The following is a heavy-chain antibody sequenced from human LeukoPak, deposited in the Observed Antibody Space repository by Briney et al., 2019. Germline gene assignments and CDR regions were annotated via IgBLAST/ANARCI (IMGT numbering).Heavy chain of an antibody. D-gene: IGHD6-19*01. V-gene: IGHV3-33*08. CDR2: IWEDGNNK. CDR3: ARDRGYNTGWYNWFDP. J-gene: IGHJ5*02. CDR1: GFTFSDYY. Sequence: GGSLRLSCAASGFTFSDYYMTWIRQAPGKGLEWVSSIWEDGNNKFYADSVKGRFTISRDNSKNTLYLQMFSLIDEDTAVYHCARDRGYNTGWYNWFDPWGQGTLVTVSS.